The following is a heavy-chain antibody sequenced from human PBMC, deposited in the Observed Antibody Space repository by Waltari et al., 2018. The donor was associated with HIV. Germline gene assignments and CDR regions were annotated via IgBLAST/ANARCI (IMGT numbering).Heavy chain of an antibody. V-gene: IGHV4-39*07. D-gene: IGHD3-22*01. Sequence: QLQLQESGPGLVKPSETLSLTCTVSGGSISSSSYYWGWIRQPPGKGLEWIGGIEYSGSTYYNPSLKSRVTISVDTSKNQFSLKLSSVTAADTAVYYCARTDYYDSSGYWHWYFDLWGRGTLVTVSS. CDR2: IEYSGST. J-gene: IGHJ2*01. CDR1: GGSISSSSYY. CDR3: ARTDYYDSSGYWHWYFDL.